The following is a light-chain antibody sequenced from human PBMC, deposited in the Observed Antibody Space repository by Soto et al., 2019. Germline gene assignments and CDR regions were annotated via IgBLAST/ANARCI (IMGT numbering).Light chain of an antibody. V-gene: IGKV3-15*01. CDR1: QFIGSN. J-gene: IGKJ4*01. CDR3: HQYNNWPPLT. Sequence: MTQSPATLSVSPGERATLSCRASQFIGSNLAWYQQKRGEAPRLLIYDASSRATGIPARFSGSGSGTEFTLTISILQSEDFAVYYCHQYNNWPPLTFGGGTKVEIK. CDR2: DAS.